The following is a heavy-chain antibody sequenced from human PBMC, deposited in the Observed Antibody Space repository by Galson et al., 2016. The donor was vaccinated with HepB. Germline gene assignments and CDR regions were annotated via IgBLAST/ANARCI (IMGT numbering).Heavy chain of an antibody. V-gene: IGHV3-53*01. CDR3: ARGVGLTGPPFFDS. Sequence: LRLSCAASGFSVNNYYMNWVRQTPGKGLEWISVIYTGGNTNYADSVKGRFVVSRDRSTNTLYLHLNTLRPEDTAIYFCARGVGLTGPPFFDSWGQGALVTVSS. CDR2: IYTGGNT. D-gene: IGHD1-20*01. J-gene: IGHJ4*02. CDR1: GFSVNNYY.